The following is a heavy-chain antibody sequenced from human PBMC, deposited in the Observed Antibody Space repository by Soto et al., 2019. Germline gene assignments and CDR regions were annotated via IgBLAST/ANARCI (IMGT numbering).Heavy chain of an antibody. Sequence: ASVKVSCKASGYTFTGYYMHWVRQAPGQGLEWMGCIDPNDGGTIYAQKFQGRVTMTKDTSTDTAYMELSSLRSEDTAVYYCATARDSSSLYYFDYWGQRTLVTVSS. D-gene: IGHD6-13*01. V-gene: IGHV1-2*02. CDR2: IDPNDGGT. J-gene: IGHJ4*02. CDR1: GYTFTGYY. CDR3: ATARDSSSLYYFDY.